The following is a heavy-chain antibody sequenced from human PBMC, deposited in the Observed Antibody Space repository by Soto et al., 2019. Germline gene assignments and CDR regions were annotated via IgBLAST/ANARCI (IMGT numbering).Heavy chain of an antibody. CDR3: ASTIYGDYGMDV. D-gene: IGHD4-17*01. V-gene: IGHV1-69*01. CDR2: IIPIFGTA. CDR1: GGTFSSYA. J-gene: IGHJ6*02. Sequence: QVQLVQSGAAGKKPGSSVKVSCNASGGTFSSYAISWVRQAPVQGLEWMGGIIPIFGTANYAQKFQGRVTITADESTSTAYMELSSLRSEDTAVYYCASTIYGDYGMDVWGQGTTVTVSS.